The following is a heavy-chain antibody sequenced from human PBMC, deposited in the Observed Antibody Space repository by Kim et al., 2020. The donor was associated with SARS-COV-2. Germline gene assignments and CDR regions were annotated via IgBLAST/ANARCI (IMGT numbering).Heavy chain of an antibody. CDR3: ARSGTYYYGSGSYFPVNYYYYGMDV. CDR2: ISSSSSYI. CDR1: GFTFSSYS. J-gene: IGHJ6*02. D-gene: IGHD3-10*01. Sequence: GGSLRLSCAASGFTFSSYSMNWVRQAPGKGLEWVSSISSSSSYIYYADSVKGRFTISRDNAKNSLYLQMNSLRAEDTAVYYCARSGTYYYGSGSYFPVNYYYYGMDVWGQGTTDTVSS. V-gene: IGHV3-21*01.